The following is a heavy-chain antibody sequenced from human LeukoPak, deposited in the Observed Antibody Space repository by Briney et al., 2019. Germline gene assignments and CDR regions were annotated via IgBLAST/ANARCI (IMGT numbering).Heavy chain of an antibody. V-gene: IGHV1-46*01. CDR1: GYTFTSYY. J-gene: IGHJ6*02. D-gene: IGHD2-2*01. CDR2: SNPSGGST. CDR3: ARDWRYCSSTSCYVPYYYGMDV. Sequence: ASVKVSCKASGYTFTSYYMHWVRQAPGQGLEWMGISNPSGGSTSYAQKFQGRVTVTRDTSTSTVYMELSSLRSEDTAMYYCARDWRYCSSTSCYVPYYYGMDVWGQGTTVTVSS.